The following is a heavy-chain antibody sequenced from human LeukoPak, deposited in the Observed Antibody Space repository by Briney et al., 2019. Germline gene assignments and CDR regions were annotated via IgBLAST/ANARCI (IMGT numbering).Heavy chain of an antibody. CDR2: ISGSGGST. Sequence: PGGSLRLSCAASGFTFSSYAMSWVRQAPGKGLEWVSAISGSGGSTYYVDSVKGRFTISRDNSKNTLYLQMNSLRAEDTAVYYCAKDLTRYSKIITDYWGQGTLVTVSS. J-gene: IGHJ4*02. CDR1: GFTFSSYA. D-gene: IGHD4-11*01. V-gene: IGHV3-23*01. CDR3: AKDLTRYSKIITDY.